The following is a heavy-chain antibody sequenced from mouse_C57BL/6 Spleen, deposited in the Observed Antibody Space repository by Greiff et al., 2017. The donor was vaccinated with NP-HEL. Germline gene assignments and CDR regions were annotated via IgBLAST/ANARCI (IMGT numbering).Heavy chain of an antibody. Sequence: EVQLQQSGPELVKPGASVKMSCKASGYTFTDYNMHWVKQSHGKSLEWIGYINPNNGGTSYNQKFKGKATLTVNKSSSTAYMELRSLTSEDSAVYYCARITTVVATDDYWGQGTTLTVSS. D-gene: IGHD1-1*01. V-gene: IGHV1-22*01. CDR3: ARITTVVATDDY. J-gene: IGHJ2*01. CDR1: GYTFTDYN. CDR2: INPNNGGT.